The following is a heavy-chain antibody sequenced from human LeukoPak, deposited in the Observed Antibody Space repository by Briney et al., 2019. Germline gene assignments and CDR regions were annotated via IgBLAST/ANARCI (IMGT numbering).Heavy chain of an antibody. V-gene: IGHV3-30*18. Sequence: GGSLRLSCAASGFTFSSYGMHWVRQAPGKGLEWVAVISYDGSNKYYADSVKGRFTISRDNSKNTLYLQMNSLRAEDTAVYYCAKEFKYCSSTSCHYYYYGMDVWGQGTTVTVSS. CDR3: AKEFKYCSSTSCHYYYYGMDV. CDR1: GFTFSSYG. D-gene: IGHD2-2*01. CDR2: ISYDGSNK. J-gene: IGHJ6*02.